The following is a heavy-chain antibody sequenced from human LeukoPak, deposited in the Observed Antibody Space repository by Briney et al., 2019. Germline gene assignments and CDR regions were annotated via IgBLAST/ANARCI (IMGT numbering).Heavy chain of an antibody. V-gene: IGHV4-34*01. D-gene: IGHD3-3*01. CDR2: INHSGST. CDR3: ASHNYDFWSGTYFTFDY. Sequence: SETLSLTCAVYGGSFSGYYWSWIRQPPGKGLEWIGEINHSGSTNYNPSLKSRVTTSVDTSKNQFSLKLSSVTAADTAVYYCASHNYDFWSGTYFTFDYWGQGTLVTVSS. CDR1: GGSFSGYY. J-gene: IGHJ4*02.